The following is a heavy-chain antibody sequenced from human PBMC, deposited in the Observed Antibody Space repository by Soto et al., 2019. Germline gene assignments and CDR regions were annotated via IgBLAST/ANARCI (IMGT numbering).Heavy chain of an antibody. J-gene: IGHJ6*02. Sequence: QITLKASGPSLLKPTQPLTLTCTISGFPLSTSAVGEAWIRQPPGKALHWLALLYWDDDKRYTQSLRNRLTVTMETPKDHVVRTMAYMSAVNTAAYYCAHQTYYEGSGSIDVCGQRPTDAVAS. CDR1: GFPLSTSAVG. CDR3: AHQTYYEGSGSIDV. D-gene: IGHD3-10*01. CDR2: LYWDDDK. V-gene: IGHV2-5*02.